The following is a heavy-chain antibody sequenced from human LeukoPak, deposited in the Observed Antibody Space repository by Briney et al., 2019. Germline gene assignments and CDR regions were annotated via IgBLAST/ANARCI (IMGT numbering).Heavy chain of an antibody. Sequence: SVKVSCKASGGTFSSYAISWVRQAPGQGLEWMGGIIPIFGTANYAQKFQGRVTITADESTSTAYMELSSLRSEDTAVYYCASIYDYVWGSYRDYGMDIWGKGTTVTVSS. J-gene: IGHJ6*04. CDR2: IIPIFGTA. CDR1: GGTFSSYA. CDR3: ASIYDYVWGSYRDYGMDI. D-gene: IGHD3-16*02. V-gene: IGHV1-69*13.